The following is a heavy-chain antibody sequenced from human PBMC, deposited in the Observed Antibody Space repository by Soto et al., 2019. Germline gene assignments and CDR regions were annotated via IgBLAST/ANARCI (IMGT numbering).Heavy chain of an antibody. CDR2: INHSGST. CDR1: GGSFSGYY. CDR3: ARGGPYIGGYSYGEHYYGMDV. J-gene: IGHJ6*02. D-gene: IGHD5-18*01. V-gene: IGHV4-34*01. Sequence: PSETLSLTCADYGGSFSGYYWSWIRQPPGKGLEWIGEINHSGSTNYNPSLKSRVTISVDTSKNQFSLKLSSVTAADTAVYYCARGGPYIGGYSYGEHYYGMDVWGQGTTVTVSS.